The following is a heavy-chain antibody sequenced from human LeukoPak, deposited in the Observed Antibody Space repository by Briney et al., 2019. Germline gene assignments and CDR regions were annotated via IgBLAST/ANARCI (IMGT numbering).Heavy chain of an antibody. CDR2: IYTSGST. V-gene: IGHV4-4*09. J-gene: IGHJ5*02. D-gene: IGHD3-3*01. CDR3: ARHLVRTNKLIDFWSGDRPGWGFDP. Sequence: SETLSLTCTVSGGSISSYYWSWIRQPPGKGLEWIGYIYTSGSTNYNPSLKSRVTISVDTSKNQFSLKLSSVTAADTAVYYCARHLVRTNKLIDFWSGDRPGWGFDPWGQGTLVTVSS. CDR1: GGSISSYY.